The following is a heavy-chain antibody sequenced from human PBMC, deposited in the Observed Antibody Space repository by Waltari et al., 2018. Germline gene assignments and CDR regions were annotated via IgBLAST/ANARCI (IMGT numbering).Heavy chain of an antibody. J-gene: IGHJ4*02. V-gene: IGHV1-18*01. CDR1: GYTFTSYG. CDR3: ARDLQTDYYDSSGPFDY. D-gene: IGHD3-22*01. CDR2: ISAYKGNT. Sequence: QVQLVQSGAEVKKPGASVKVSCKASGYTFTSYGISWVRQAPGQGLEWMGWISAYKGNTNYAQKLQGRVTMTTDTSTSTAYMELRSLRSDDTAVYYCARDLQTDYYDSSGPFDYWGQGTLVTVSS.